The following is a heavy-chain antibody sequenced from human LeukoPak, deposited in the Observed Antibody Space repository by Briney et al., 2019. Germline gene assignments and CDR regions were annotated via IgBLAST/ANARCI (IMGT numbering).Heavy chain of an antibody. J-gene: IGHJ6*04. Sequence: GGSLRLSCAASGFTVSSNYMSWVRQAPGKGLEWVSIIYSGGSTFYADSVKGRFTISRDNSQNTLYLQMNSLRAEDTAVYYCAELGITMIGGVWGKGTTVTISS. D-gene: IGHD3-10*02. CDR2: IYSGGST. CDR3: AELGITMIGGV. V-gene: IGHV3-53*01. CDR1: GFTVSSNY.